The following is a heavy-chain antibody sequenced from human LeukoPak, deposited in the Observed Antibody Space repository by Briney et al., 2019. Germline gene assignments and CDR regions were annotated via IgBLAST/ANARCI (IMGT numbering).Heavy chain of an antibody. D-gene: IGHD3-3*01. J-gene: IGHJ4*02. CDR3: ARDSPYYDFWSGYQIYFDY. CDR2: ISAYNGNT. Sequence: ASVKVSCKASGYTFTSYGISWVRQAPGQGLEWMGWISAYNGNTNYAQKLQGRVTMTTDTSTSTAYMELRSLGSDDTAVYYCARDSPYYDFWSGYQIYFDYWGQGTLVTVSS. CDR1: GYTFTSYG. V-gene: IGHV1-18*01.